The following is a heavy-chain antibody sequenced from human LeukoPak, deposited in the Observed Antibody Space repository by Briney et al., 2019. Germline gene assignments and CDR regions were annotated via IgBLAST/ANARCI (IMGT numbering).Heavy chain of an antibody. D-gene: IGHD6-6*01. CDR1: GGSISSYY. J-gene: IGHJ3*02. CDR3: AGAVAARLDAFDI. CDR2: IYHSGST. V-gene: IGHV4-59*12. Sequence: SETLSLTCTVSGGSISSYYWSWIRQPPGKGLEWIGYIYHSGSTYYNPSLKSRVTISVDRSKNQFSLKLSSVTAADTAVYYCAGAVAARLDAFDIWGQGTMVTVSS.